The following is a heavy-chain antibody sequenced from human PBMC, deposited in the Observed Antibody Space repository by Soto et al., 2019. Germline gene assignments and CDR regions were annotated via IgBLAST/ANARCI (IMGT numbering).Heavy chain of an antibody. CDR1: GFTFSSYS. D-gene: IGHD6-19*01. V-gene: IGHV3-21*01. CDR2: ISSSSSYI. J-gene: IGHJ6*02. Sequence: GSLRLSCAASGFTFSSYSMNWVRQAPGKGLEWVSSISSSSSYIYYADSVKGRFTISRDNAKNSLYLQMNSLRAEDTAVYYCARDRGGSGWYSSTNYYYGMDVWGQGTTVTVSS. CDR3: ARDRGGSGWYSSTNYYYGMDV.